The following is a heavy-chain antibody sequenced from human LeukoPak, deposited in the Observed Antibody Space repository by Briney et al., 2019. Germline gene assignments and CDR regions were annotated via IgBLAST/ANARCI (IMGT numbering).Heavy chain of an antibody. CDR2: IYYSGST. J-gene: IGHJ4*02. D-gene: IGHD6-13*01. CDR1: GGSISSYY. Sequence: SETLSLTCTVSGGSISSYYWSWIRQPPGKGLEWIGYIYYSGSTNYNPSLKSRVTISVDTSKNQFSLKLSSVTAADTAVYYCARVTAAAGVRYFDHWGQGTPVTVSS. V-gene: IGHV4-59*01. CDR3: ARVTAAAGVRYFDH.